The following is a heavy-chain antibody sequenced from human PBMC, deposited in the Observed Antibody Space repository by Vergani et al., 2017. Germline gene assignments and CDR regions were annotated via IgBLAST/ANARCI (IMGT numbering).Heavy chain of an antibody. CDR3: AKDFSSSSWYYFEY. Sequence: QVQLVESGGGVVRPGRSLRLSCAASGFTFSRSGMHWVRQAPGKGLEWVAVISYDGNNKYSADSVKCRFTISRDNSKNTLYLQMNSLRAEDTAVYYCAKDFSSSSWYYFEYWGQGTLVTVSS. J-gene: IGHJ4*02. CDR2: ISYDGNNK. D-gene: IGHD6-13*01. V-gene: IGHV3-30*18. CDR1: GFTFSRSG.